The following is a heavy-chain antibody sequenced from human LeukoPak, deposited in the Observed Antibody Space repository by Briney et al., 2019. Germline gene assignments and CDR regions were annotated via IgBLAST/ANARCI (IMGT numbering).Heavy chain of an antibody. CDR3: ARDQAYADY. J-gene: IGHJ4*02. D-gene: IGHD4-17*01. Sequence: GGSLRLSCAASGFTFSSYNMNWVRQAPGKGLEWVSSITISGGYIDYADPVKGRFTISRDNAKNSLYLQMNSLRAEDTAVYYCARDQAYADYWGQGTLVTVSS. CDR1: GFTFSSYN. CDR2: ITISGGYI. V-gene: IGHV3-21*01.